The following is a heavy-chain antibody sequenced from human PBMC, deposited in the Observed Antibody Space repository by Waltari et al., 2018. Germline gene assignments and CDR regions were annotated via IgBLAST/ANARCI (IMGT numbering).Heavy chain of an antibody. CDR3: AIRNTAMVYRDFDY. D-gene: IGHD5-18*01. CDR2: IIPIFATA. Sequence: QVQLVQSGAEVKKPGSSVKVSCKASGGLFSSYVISWVRQAPGQGLEWMGRIIPIFATANYAQKFQGRVTITADESTSTAYMELSSLISEDTAVYYCAIRNTAMVYRDFDYWGQGTLVTVSS. CDR1: GGLFSSYV. J-gene: IGHJ4*02. V-gene: IGHV1-69*18.